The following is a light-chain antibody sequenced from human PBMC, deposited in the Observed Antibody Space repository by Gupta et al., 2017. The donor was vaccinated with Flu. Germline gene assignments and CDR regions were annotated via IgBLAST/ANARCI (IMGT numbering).Light chain of an antibody. J-gene: IGKJ2*01. CDR1: QSVSSSY. CDR3: QHESSSSFI. V-gene: IGKV3-20*01. CDR2: GAS. Sequence: EIVLTQSPGTLSLSPGERATLSCRASQSVSSSYLAWYQQKPGQAPRLLIYGASSRATGFPDRFSGSGSGTEFTLTISRREPEDFAVYYCQHESSSSFIFGQGTKLDIK.